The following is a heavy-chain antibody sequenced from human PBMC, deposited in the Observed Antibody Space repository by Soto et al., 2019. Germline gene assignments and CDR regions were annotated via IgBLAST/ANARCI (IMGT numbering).Heavy chain of an antibody. V-gene: IGHV3-23*01. J-gene: IGHJ4*02. CDR2: ITDNGGST. CDR3: AKERATTTAFDY. D-gene: IGHD4-17*01. CDR1: GFTFSRDG. Sequence: GGSLRLACAASGFTFSRDGMSWVRLATGKGLEWVSLITDNGGSTYYADSVKGRFTISRDNTKNTLFLQMNSLRAEDTAVSYCAKERATTTAFDYWGQGALVTVSS.